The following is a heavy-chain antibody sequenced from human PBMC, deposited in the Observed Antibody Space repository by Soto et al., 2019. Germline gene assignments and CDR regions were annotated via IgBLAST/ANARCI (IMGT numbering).Heavy chain of an antibody. Sequence: GESLKISCKGSGYSFTSYWISWVRQMPGKGLEWMGRIDPSDSYTNYSPSFQGHVTISADKSFSTAYLQWSSLKASDTAMYYCERQGYYDSSGSPLGMDVWGQGTTVTVSS. CDR1: GYSFTSYW. CDR2: IDPSDSYT. CDR3: ERQGYYDSSGSPLGMDV. J-gene: IGHJ6*02. V-gene: IGHV5-10-1*01. D-gene: IGHD3-22*01.